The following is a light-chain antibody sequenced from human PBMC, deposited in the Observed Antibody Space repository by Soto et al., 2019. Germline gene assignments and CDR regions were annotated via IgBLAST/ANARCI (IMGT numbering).Light chain of an antibody. V-gene: IGKV1-39*01. CDR1: QSITNY. CDR3: QQSYITPWT. J-gene: IGKJ1*01. Sequence: DIQMTQSPSSLSASLGDRVTITCRASQSITNYLNWYQQNPGKAPNLLIYAASSLESGVPSRFSGSGSGTDFTLTISSLQPEDFATYYCQQSYITPWTFGQGTKVEIK. CDR2: AAS.